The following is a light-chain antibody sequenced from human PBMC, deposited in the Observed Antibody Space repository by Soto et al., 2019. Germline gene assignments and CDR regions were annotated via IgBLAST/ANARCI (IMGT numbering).Light chain of an antibody. Sequence: QSVLTQPPSASGTPGQRVTISCSGSSSNIGSNYVYWYQQLPGTAPKPLIYRNNQRPSGVPGRFAGSKSGTSACLPIGGLRTEDEADYYCAAWDDSLSGLVVFGGGTELTVL. V-gene: IGLV1-47*01. CDR3: AAWDDSLSGLVV. CDR1: SSNIGSNY. CDR2: RNN. J-gene: IGLJ2*01.